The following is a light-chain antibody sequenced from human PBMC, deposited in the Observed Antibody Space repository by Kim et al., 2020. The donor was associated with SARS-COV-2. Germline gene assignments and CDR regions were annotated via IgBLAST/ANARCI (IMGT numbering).Light chain of an antibody. V-gene: IGKV3-20*01. Sequence: EIVLTQSPGTLSLSPGERATLSCRASQSVSSSYLAWYQQKPGQAPRLLIYGTSSRATGIPDRFSGSGSGTDFTLTISRLEPEDFAVYYWQQYGSSLLDTFGQGTKLEI. CDR1: QSVSSSY. J-gene: IGKJ2*01. CDR3: QQYGSSLLDT. CDR2: GTS.